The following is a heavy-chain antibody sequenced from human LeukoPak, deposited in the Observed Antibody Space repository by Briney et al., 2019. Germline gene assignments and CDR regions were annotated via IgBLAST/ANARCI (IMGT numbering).Heavy chain of an antibody. Sequence: GGSLRLSCAASGFTFSSYAMSWVRQAPGKGLEWVANIKQDGSEKYYADFVKGRFSISRDNAKNSLYLQMSSLRAEDTAMYYCARVDWNDEWWFDPWGQGTLVTVSS. CDR3: ARVDWNDEWWFDP. V-gene: IGHV3-7*01. J-gene: IGHJ5*02. CDR1: GFTFSSYA. D-gene: IGHD1-1*01. CDR2: IKQDGSEK.